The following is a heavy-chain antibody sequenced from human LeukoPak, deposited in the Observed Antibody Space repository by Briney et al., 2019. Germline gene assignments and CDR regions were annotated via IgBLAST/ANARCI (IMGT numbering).Heavy chain of an antibody. D-gene: IGHD2-15*01. Sequence: GESLKISCRGSGYSFTSYWIGWVRQMPGKGLEWMGIIYPGDSDTRYSPSFQGQVTISADKSISTAYLQWSSLKASDTAMYYCARGYCSGGSCYSLYFQHWGQGTLVTVSS. V-gene: IGHV5-51*01. J-gene: IGHJ1*01. CDR2: IYPGDSDT. CDR3: ARGYCSGGSCYSLYFQH. CDR1: GYSFTSYW.